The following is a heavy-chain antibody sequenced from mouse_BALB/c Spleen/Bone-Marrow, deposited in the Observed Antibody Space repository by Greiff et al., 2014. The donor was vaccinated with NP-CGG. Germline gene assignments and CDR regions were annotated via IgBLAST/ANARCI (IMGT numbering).Heavy chain of an antibody. CDR2: INSNGGST. V-gene: IGHV5-6-3*01. CDR1: GFTFSSYG. CDR3: AGVWYFDY. Sequence: EVMLVESGGGLVQPGGSLKLSCAASGFTFSSYGMSWVRQTPDKRLELVATINSNGGSTYYPDSVKGRFTISRDNAKNTLYLQMSSLKSEDTAMYYCAGVWYFDYWGQGTSLTVSS. J-gene: IGHJ2*03.